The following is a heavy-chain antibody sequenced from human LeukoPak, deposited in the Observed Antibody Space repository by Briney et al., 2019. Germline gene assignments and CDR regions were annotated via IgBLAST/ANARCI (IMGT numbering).Heavy chain of an antibody. V-gene: IGHV1-69*06. Sequence: ASVKVSCKASGGTFSSYAISWVRQAPGQGLEWMGGIIPIFGTANYAQKFQGRVTITADKSTSTAYMELSSLRSEDTAVYYCARSWGPTVPPSIDYWGQETRSPSPQ. CDR3: ARSWGPTVPPSIDY. J-gene: IGHJ4*02. D-gene: IGHD3-16*01. CDR1: GGTFSSYA. CDR2: IIPIFGTA.